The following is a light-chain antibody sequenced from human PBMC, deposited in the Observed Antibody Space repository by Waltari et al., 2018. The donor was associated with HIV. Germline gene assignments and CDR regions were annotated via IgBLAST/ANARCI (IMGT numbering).Light chain of an antibody. CDR3: QQYDNFPTYA. CDR2: DAS. CDR1: HDINNY. Sequence: DIEMTQSPSSLSASVGDRVTITCQAGHDINNYLHWYQQKAGKAPKLLIYDASNLERGVPSRFSGSGSGTEFTFTISSLQPEDIATYYCQQYDNFPTYAFGQGTK. V-gene: IGKV1-33*01. J-gene: IGKJ2*01.